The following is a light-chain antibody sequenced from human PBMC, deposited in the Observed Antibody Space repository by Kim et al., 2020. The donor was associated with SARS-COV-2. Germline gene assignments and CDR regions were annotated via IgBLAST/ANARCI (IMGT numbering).Light chain of an antibody. CDR1: QNISTD. V-gene: IGKV1-39*01. CDR3: QQSYSTPYT. CDR2: AAS. J-gene: IGKJ2*01. Sequence: SASVGDRVTITCRTSQNISTDLNWYQQRPGKAPKRLIYAASSLLDGVPSKFSGSGTGTDFTLTVSSLQLEDFATYFCQQSYSTPYTFGQGTKLEI.